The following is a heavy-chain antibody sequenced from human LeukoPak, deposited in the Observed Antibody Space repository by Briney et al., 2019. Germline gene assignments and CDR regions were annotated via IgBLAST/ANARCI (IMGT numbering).Heavy chain of an antibody. CDR1: GFDFREFW. CDR3: ARDMWGTFDY. Sequence: GGSLRLSCAASGFDFREFWMHWVRQAPGKGPAWVSRMSPDGSATFYADSVKGRFTISRDNAENTLYLQMSSLRAEDTAVYYCARDMWGTFDYWGQGALVTVSS. CDR2: MSPDGSAT. D-gene: IGHD7-27*01. V-gene: IGHV3-74*01. J-gene: IGHJ4*02.